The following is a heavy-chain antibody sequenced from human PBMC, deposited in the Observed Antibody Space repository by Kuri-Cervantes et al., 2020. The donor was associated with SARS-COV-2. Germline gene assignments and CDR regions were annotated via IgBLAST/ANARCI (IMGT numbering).Heavy chain of an antibody. J-gene: IGHJ4*02. Sequence: GESLKISCAASGFIFSNYWMTWVRQDPGKGLEWVANIKQDGSEEYYVDSVKGRLTISRDNAKNSLYLQMDRLRSDDTAVYYCARDREDRVGATFDYWGQGTLVTVSS. V-gene: IGHV3-7*03. CDR2: IKQDGSEE. CDR3: ARDREDRVGATFDY. D-gene: IGHD1-26*01. CDR1: GFIFSNYW.